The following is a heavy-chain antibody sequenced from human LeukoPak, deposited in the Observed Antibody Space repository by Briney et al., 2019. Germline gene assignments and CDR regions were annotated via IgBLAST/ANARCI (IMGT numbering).Heavy chain of an antibody. Sequence: SETLSLTCTVSGGSISSYYWSWIRQLPGKGLEWIGYIYYSGSTNYNPSLKSRVTISVDTSKNQFSLKLSSVTAADTAVYYCARGLWFGELSPPYFQHWGQGTLVTVSS. J-gene: IGHJ1*01. CDR2: IYYSGST. CDR3: ARGLWFGELSPPYFQH. CDR1: GGSISSYY. D-gene: IGHD3-10*01. V-gene: IGHV4-59*01.